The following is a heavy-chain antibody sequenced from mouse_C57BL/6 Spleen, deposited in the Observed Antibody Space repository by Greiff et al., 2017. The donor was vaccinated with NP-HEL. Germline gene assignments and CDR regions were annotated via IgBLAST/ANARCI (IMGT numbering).Heavy chain of an antibody. D-gene: IGHD1-1*01. CDR1: GYTFTSYW. Sequence: QVQLQQPGAELVMPGASVKLSCKASGYTFTSYWMHWVKQRPGQGLECIGEIDPSDSYTNYNQKFKGKSTLTVDKSSSTAYMQLSSLTSEDSAVYYCARGSSPFYAMDYWGQGTSVTVSS. J-gene: IGHJ4*01. V-gene: IGHV1-69*01. CDR2: IDPSDSYT. CDR3: ARGSSPFYAMDY.